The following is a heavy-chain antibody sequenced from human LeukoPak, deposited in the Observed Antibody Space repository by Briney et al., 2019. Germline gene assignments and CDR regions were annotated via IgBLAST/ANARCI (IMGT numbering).Heavy chain of an antibody. Sequence: GGSLRLSCTASGFTISSGAMCWIRQAPGKGLEWVSAISGSGGSTYYADSVKGRSTISRDNSKNTLYLQMNSLRAEDTAVYYCAKDSVGSGSYWCFDCRGQGTLVTVSS. V-gene: IGHV3-23*01. CDR2: ISGSGGST. CDR3: AKDSVGSGSYWCFDC. D-gene: IGHD1-26*01. CDR1: GFTISSGA. J-gene: IGHJ4*02.